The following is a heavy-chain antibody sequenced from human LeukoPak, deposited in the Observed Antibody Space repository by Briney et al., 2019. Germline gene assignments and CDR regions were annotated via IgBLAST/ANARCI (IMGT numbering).Heavy chain of an antibody. V-gene: IGHV3-21*01. CDR3: ARENILTGYPSYYFDY. D-gene: IGHD3-9*01. CDR1: GFTFSSYS. CDR2: ISSSSGYI. J-gene: IGHJ4*02. Sequence: GGSLRLSCAASGFTFSSYSMNWVRQAPGKGLEWVSSISSSSGYIYYADSVKGRFTISRDNAKNSLYLQMNSLRAEDTAVYYCARENILTGYPSYYFDYWGQGTLVTVSS.